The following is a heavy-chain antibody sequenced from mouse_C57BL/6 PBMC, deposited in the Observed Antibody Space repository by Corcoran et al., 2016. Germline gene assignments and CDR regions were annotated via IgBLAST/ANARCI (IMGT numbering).Heavy chain of an antibody. J-gene: IGHJ3*01. D-gene: IGHD2-4*01. CDR1: GYTFTTYG. CDR2: INTYSGVP. CDR3: ARSGDYDEGSWFAY. V-gene: IGHV9-3*01. Sequence: QIQLVQSGPELKKPGETVKISCKASGYTFTTYGMSWVKQAPGKGLKWMGWINTYSGVPTYADDFKGRFAFSLATSASTAYLQINNLKNEDTATYFCARSGDYDEGSWFAYWGQGTLVTVSA.